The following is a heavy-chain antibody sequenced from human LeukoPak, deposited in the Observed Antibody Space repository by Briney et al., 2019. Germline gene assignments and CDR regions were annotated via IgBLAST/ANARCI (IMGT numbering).Heavy chain of an antibody. J-gene: IGHJ6*03. CDR3: AGGLNSGSAYYYYYYMDV. V-gene: IGHV3-33*01. D-gene: IGHD4-23*01. CDR2: IWYDGSNK. CDR1: GFTFSSYG. Sequence: PGRSLRLFCAASGFTFSSYGMRWVRQAPGKGLEWVAVIWYDGSNKYYADSVKGRFTISRDNSENTLYLQMNSLRAEDTAVYYCAGGLNSGSAYYYYYYMDVWGKGTTVTVSS.